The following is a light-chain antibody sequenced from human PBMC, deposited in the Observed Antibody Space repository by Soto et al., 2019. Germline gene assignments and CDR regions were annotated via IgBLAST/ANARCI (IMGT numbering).Light chain of an antibody. V-gene: IGKV2-28*01. CDR3: VQTLQTPLT. Sequence: DIVMTQSPLSLPVTPGEPASISCRSSQSLLHSIGKNCLDWYLQKPGQSPQLLIYLGSNRASGVPDRFSGSGSGTDFTLKINRVEAEDVGVYYCVQTLQTPLTFGGGTKVEIK. J-gene: IGKJ4*01. CDR1: QSLLHSIGKNC. CDR2: LGS.